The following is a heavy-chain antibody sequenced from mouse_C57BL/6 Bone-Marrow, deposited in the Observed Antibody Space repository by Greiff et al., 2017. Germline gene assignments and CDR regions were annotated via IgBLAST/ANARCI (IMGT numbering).Heavy chain of an antibody. J-gene: IGHJ2*01. CDR2: IDPENGDT. Sequence: VQLQQSGAELVRPGASVKLSCTASGFNIKDDYMHWVKQRPEQGLEWIGWIDPENGDTEYASKFQGKATITADTSSNTAYLQLSSLTSEDTAVYYCTTEYPFDYWGQGTTLKVSS. CDR3: TTEYPFDY. V-gene: IGHV14-4*01. CDR1: GFNIKDDY. D-gene: IGHD2-10*02.